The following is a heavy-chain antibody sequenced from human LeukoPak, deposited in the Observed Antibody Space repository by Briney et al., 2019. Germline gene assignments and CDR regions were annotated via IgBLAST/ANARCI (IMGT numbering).Heavy chain of an antibody. CDR1: GFTFSGSA. CDR3: TRLLPYYYDSSGYDDAFDI. CDR2: IRSKANSYAT. J-gene: IGHJ3*02. Sequence: GGSLRLSCAASGFTFSGSAMHWVRQASGKGLEWVGRIRSKANSYATVYAASVKGRFTISRDDSKNTAYLQMNSLKTEDTAVYYCTRLLPYYYDSSGYDDAFDIWGQGTMVTVSS. V-gene: IGHV3-73*01. D-gene: IGHD3-22*01.